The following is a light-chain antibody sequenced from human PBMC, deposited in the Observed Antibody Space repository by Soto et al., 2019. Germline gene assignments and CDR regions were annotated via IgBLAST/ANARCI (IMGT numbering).Light chain of an antibody. Sequence: DIQMTQSPSSLSASVGDRVTITCRASQNIGDYLNWYQHRPGKAPKLLIYAASVLQDGVTSRFRGSGSGTDFTLTISRLQPEDFATYYCQPSFIPTLTFGGGTKVEI. CDR3: QPSFIPTLT. J-gene: IGKJ4*01. CDR2: AAS. V-gene: IGKV1-39*01. CDR1: QNIGDY.